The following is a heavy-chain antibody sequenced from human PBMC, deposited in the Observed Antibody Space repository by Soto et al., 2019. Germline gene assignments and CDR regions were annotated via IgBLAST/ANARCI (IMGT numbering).Heavy chain of an antibody. V-gene: IGHV4-31*11. CDR1: GGSHTRGGYY. CDR2: IYNSGTT. CDR3: ARDPAP. Sequence: PSETLSLPCALSGGSHTRGGYYWSWIRQHPGKGLEWIGYIYNSGTTYYNPSLKSRVTISVDTSKNQFSLKLTSVTAADTAVYYCARDPAPWGQGTLVTV. J-gene: IGHJ5*02.